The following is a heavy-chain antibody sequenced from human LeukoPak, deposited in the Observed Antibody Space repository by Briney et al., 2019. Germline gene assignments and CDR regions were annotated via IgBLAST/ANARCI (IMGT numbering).Heavy chain of an antibody. J-gene: IGHJ4*02. D-gene: IGHD2/OR15-2a*01. V-gene: IGHV3-30*14. CDR3: ARDLSTKYSLDY. Sequence: PGGSLRLSCAASGLTFSSYAIHWARQAPGKGLEWIAFVSYNGDRTYYADSVKGRFTISRDNSKSTVYLQMNSLKSDDTAVYYCARDLSTKYSLDYWGQGTLVTVSS. CDR1: GLTFSSYA. CDR2: VSYNGDRT.